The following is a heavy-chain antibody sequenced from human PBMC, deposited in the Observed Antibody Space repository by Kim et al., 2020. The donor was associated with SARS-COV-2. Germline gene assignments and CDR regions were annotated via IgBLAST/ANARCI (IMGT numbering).Heavy chain of an antibody. Sequence: GGSLRLSCTASGFTLATYDMSWVRQAPGKGLEWVSVIYSSSGRTYYGDSVKGRFTVSSDNSKNMLYLQLKSLRAEDTAVYYCAKLKSYGMDVWGQGTTVT. CDR2: IYSSSGRT. CDR1: GFTLATYD. J-gene: IGHJ6*02. V-gene: IGHV3-23*03. CDR3: AKLKSYGMDV.